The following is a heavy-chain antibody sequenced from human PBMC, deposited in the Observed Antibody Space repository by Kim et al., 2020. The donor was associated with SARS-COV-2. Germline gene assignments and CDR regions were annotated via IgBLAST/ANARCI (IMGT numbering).Heavy chain of an antibody. V-gene: IGHV3-33*01. D-gene: IGHD2-2*01. CDR3: AREGGQYQLLSFYGMDV. CDR2: IWDDGANR. Sequence: GGSLRLSCAASGFSFRTYGIHWVRQAPGKGLEWVAVIWDDGANRYYADSVKGRFTISRDYSKSTLYLQMNSLRAEDTGVYYCAREGGQYQLLSFYGMDVWGQGTTVTVSS. J-gene: IGHJ6*02. CDR1: GFSFRTYG.